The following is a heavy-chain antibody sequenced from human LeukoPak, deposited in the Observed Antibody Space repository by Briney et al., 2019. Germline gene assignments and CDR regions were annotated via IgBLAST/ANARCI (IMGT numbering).Heavy chain of an antibody. J-gene: IGHJ5*02. V-gene: IGHV3-43*02. Sequence: PGGSLRLSCAASGFAFNNYAMHWVRQAPGKGLEWVSLISRDGGSTDYADSVKGRFTISRDNAKNTLYLQMNSLRAEDTAVYYCARDLDGYRSGNGAWGQGTLVTVSS. D-gene: IGHD5-12*01. CDR1: GFAFNNYA. CDR3: ARDLDGYRSGNGA. CDR2: ISRDGGST.